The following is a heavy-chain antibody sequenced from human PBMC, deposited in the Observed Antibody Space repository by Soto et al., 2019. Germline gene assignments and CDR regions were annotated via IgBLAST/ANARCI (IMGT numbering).Heavy chain of an antibody. CDR3: ARVCREGLQYPGYYYYGMDV. D-gene: IGHD5-12*01. Sequence: SETLSLTCTVSGGSISSYYWSWIRRPAGKGLEWIGRIYTSGSTNYNPSLKSRVTMSVDTSKNQFSLKLSSVTAADTAVYYCARVCREGLQYPGYYYYGMDVWGQGTTVTVSS. CDR2: IYTSGST. CDR1: GGSISSYY. J-gene: IGHJ6*02. V-gene: IGHV4-4*07.